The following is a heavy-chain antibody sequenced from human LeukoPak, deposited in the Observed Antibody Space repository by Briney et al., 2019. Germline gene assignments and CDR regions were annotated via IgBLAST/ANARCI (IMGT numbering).Heavy chain of an antibody. J-gene: IGHJ4*02. D-gene: IGHD2-8*01. V-gene: IGHV4-39*07. Sequence: EPSETLSLTCTVSGGSISSSSYYWGWIRQPPGKGLEWIGEINHSGSTNYNPSLKSRVTISVDTSKNQFSLKLSSVTAADTAVYYCARGQKAGVWYFDYWGQGTLVTVSS. CDR1: GGSISSSSYY. CDR2: INHSGST. CDR3: ARGQKAGVWYFDY.